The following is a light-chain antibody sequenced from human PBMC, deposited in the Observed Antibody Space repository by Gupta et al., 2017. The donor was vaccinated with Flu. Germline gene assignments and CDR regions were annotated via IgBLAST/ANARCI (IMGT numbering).Light chain of an antibody. V-gene: IGLV3-21*03. CDR3: QVWDSGSDQEV. CDR1: NIGSKN. J-gene: IGLJ3*02. Sequence: SYVLTQPPSVSVAPGKTARITCGGNNIGSKNVHWFQQKPGQAPVLVVYDDSARPSGIPERISGSNSGNTATLTISRVEAGDEADYYCQVWDSGSDQEVFGGGTTLTVL. CDR2: DDS.